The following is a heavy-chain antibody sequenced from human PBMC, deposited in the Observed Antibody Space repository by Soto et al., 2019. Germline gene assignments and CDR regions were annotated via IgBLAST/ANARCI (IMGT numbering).Heavy chain of an antibody. Sequence: QVQLVQSGAEVKKPGSSVKVSCKASGGTFSSYSINWVRQAPGQGLEWMGEIIPIFGTANYAQKFQGRVTITADESKSTALRELGSLGSEETAVYYCARDGGRHSGGIDYWGQGTLVTVSS. D-gene: IGHD1-26*01. CDR1: GGTFSSYS. J-gene: IGHJ4*02. CDR2: IIPIFGTA. CDR3: ARDGGRHSGGIDY. V-gene: IGHV1-69*01.